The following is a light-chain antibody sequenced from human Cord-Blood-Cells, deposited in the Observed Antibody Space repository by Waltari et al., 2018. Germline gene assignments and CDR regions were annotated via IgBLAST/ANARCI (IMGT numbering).Light chain of an antibody. CDR1: QSISSY. CDR3: QQSYSTPWWT. V-gene: IGKV1-39*01. CDR2: AAS. J-gene: IGKJ1*01. Sequence: DIQMTQSPSSLSASVGDRVTITCRASQSISSYLNWYQQKPGKAPKLLIYAASSLQSGGPSRFSGSGSGTDFTLTISSLQPEDFATYYCQQSYSTPWWTFGQGTKVEIK.